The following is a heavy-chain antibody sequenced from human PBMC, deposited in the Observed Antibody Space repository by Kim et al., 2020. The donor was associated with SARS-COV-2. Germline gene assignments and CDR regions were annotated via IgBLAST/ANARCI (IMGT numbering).Heavy chain of an antibody. D-gene: IGHD3-3*01. CDR3: ARGIGAPYYDFWSGESPPTTDGFDP. CDR2: INPSGGST. V-gene: IGHV1-46*01. J-gene: IGHJ5*02. CDR1: GYTFTSYY. Sequence: ASVKVSCKASGYTFTSYYMHWVRQAPGQGLEWMGVINPSGGSTSYAQKFQGRVTMTRDTSTSTAYMELSSLRSEDTAVYYCARGIGAPYYDFWSGESPPTTDGFDPWGQGTLVTVSS.